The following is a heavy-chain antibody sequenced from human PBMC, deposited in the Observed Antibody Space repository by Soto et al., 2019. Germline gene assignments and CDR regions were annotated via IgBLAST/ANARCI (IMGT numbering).Heavy chain of an antibody. CDR3: ARVINSSGIYYYYGMDV. CDR2: INPSGGST. CDR1: GYTFTSYY. D-gene: IGHD3-22*01. Sequence: ASVKVSCKASGYTFTSYYMHWVRQAPGQGLEWMGIINPSGGSTSYAQKFQGRVTMTRDTSTGTVYMELSSLRSEDTAVYYCARVINSSGIYYYYGMDVWGQGTTVTVSS. J-gene: IGHJ6*02. V-gene: IGHV1-46*01.